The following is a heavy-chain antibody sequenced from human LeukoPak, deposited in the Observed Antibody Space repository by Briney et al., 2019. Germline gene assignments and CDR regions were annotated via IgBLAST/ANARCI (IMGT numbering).Heavy chain of an antibody. CDR1: GFTFSSYA. CDR3: ARTYYYDSSGYYGY. Sequence: GGSLRLSCAASGFTFSSYAMHWVRQAPGKGLEYVSAISSNGGSTYYANSVKGRFTISRDNSKNTLYLQMGSLRAEDTAVYYCARTYYYDSSGYYGYWGQGTLVTVSS. D-gene: IGHD3-22*01. V-gene: IGHV3-64*01. CDR2: ISSNGGST. J-gene: IGHJ4*02.